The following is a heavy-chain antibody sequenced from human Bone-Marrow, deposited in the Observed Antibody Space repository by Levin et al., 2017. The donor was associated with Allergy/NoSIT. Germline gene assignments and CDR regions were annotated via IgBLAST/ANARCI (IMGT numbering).Heavy chain of an antibody. D-gene: IGHD2-2*01. CDR3: AREFYDPYAIL. CDR2: IYHNGST. Sequence: SETLSLTCAVSGYSISSYYYWGWIRQPPGKGLEWIGSIYHNGSTYYNPSLRSRVTISRDTSKNQFSLKLNSVTAADTAMYYCAREFYDPYAILWGHGTMVTVSS. V-gene: IGHV4-38-2*02. J-gene: IGHJ3*01. CDR1: GYSISSYYY.